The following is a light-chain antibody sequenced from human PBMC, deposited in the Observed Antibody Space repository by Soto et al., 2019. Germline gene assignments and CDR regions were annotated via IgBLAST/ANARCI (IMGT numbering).Light chain of an antibody. CDR2: DAS. J-gene: IGKJ5*01. CDR3: QQRSNWPIT. Sequence: ENVFTHSPYTLSLSPVERATPSCRPSQSISFHLTWYQHKPGQAPRLLIYDASNRATGIPARFSGSGYGTDFTLTISSLEPEDFAVYYCQQRSNWPITFGQGTRLEIK. CDR1: QSISFH. V-gene: IGKV3-11*01.